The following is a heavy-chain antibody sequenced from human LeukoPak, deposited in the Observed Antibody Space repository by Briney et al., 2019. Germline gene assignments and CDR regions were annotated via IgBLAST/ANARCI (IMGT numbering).Heavy chain of an antibody. Sequence: PSETLSLTCTVSGGSISSSSYYWGWIRQPPGKGLEWIGSIYYSGSTYYNPSLKSPVTISVDTSKNQFSLKLSSVTAADTAVYYCARQLGYCSSTRCYADKVDYWGQGTLVTVSS. V-gene: IGHV4-39*01. J-gene: IGHJ4*02. D-gene: IGHD2-2*01. CDR3: ARQLGYCSSTRCYADKVDY. CDR1: GGSISSSSYY. CDR2: IYYSGST.